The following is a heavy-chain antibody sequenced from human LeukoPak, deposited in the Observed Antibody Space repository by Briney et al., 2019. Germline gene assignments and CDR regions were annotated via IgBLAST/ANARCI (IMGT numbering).Heavy chain of an antibody. V-gene: IGHV4-39*07. Sequence: SETLSLTCTVSGGSISSSSYYWGWIRQPPGKGLEWIGSIYYSGSTYYNPSLKSRVTISVDTSKNQFSLKLSSVTAADTAVYYCARELGIAVAGICIWGQGTLVTVSS. CDR3: ARELGIAVAGICI. J-gene: IGHJ4*02. D-gene: IGHD6-19*01. CDR1: GGSISSSSYY. CDR2: IYYSGST.